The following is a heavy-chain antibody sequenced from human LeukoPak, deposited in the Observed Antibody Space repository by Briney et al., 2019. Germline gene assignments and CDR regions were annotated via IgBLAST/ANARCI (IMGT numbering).Heavy chain of an antibody. CDR3: ARVSDEYSSSATSDY. CDR1: GYTLTSYG. D-gene: IGHD6-6*01. J-gene: IGHJ4*02. V-gene: IGHV1-18*01. Sequence: ASVKVSCKASGYTLTSYGISWVRQAPGQGLEWMGWISAYNGNTNYAQKLQGRVTMTTDTSTSTAYMELRSLRSDDTAVYYCARVSDEYSSSATSDYWGQGTLVTVSS. CDR2: ISAYNGNT.